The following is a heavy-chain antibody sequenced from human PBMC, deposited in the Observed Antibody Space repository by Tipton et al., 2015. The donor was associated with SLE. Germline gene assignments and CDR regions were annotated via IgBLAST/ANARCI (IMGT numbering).Heavy chain of an antibody. CDR2: LYYSGNT. D-gene: IGHD2-8*01. J-gene: IGHJ4*02. V-gene: IGHV4-59*12. Sequence: PGLVKPSETLSLTCSIYGGSFGGYYWSWIRQPPGKGLEWIGVLYYSGNTYYNPSLKSPVTLSIDTSKNQFSLKMRSVTAADTAVYFCARGYCSDGVCYGFGFFDYWGQGNLVTVSS. CDR1: GGSFGGYY. CDR3: ARGYCSDGVCYGFGFFDY.